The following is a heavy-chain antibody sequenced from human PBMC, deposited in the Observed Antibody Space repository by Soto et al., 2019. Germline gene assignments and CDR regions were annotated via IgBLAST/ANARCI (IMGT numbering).Heavy chain of an antibody. CDR1: GFTFSSNE. J-gene: IGHJ3*02. CDR2: ISSSGSTI. V-gene: IGHV3-48*03. CDR3: ARVGYTVTYDAFDI. D-gene: IGHD5-12*01. Sequence: PGGSLRLSCAASGFTFSSNEMNWVLQAPGKGLEWVSYISSSGSTIYYADSLKGRFTISRDNAKNSLYLQMNSLRAEDTAVYYRARVGYTVTYDAFDIWGQGTMVTVSS.